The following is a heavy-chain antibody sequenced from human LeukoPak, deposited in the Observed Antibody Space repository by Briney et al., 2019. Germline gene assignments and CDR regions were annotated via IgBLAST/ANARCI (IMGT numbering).Heavy chain of an antibody. CDR3: ARRGTANWYDL. V-gene: IGHV3-11*01. CDR1: GFTFSNAC. CDR2: ISSSGYTI. J-gene: IGHJ2*01. D-gene: IGHD1-1*01. Sequence: GGSLTLPCAASGFTFSNACMSWVRQAPGKGLQWVSYISSSGYTIKYADSVKGRFTTSRDNAKNSLYLEMKSLRAEDMAVYYCARRGTANWYDLWGRGTLVTVSS.